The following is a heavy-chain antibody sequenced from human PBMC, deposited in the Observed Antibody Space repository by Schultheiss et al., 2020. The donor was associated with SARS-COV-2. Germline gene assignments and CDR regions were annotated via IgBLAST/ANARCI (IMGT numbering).Heavy chain of an antibody. CDR2: IYYSGST. J-gene: IGHJ3*02. D-gene: IGHD1/OR15-1a*01. CDR1: GGSFSGYY. V-gene: IGHV4-59*01. Sequence: SQTLSLTCAVYGGSFSGYYWSWIRQPPGKGLEWIGYIYYSGSTNYNPSLKSRVTMSVDTSKNQFSLKLHSVTAADTAVYYCARVKQTDDAFDIWGQGTMVTVSS. CDR3: ARVKQTDDAFDI.